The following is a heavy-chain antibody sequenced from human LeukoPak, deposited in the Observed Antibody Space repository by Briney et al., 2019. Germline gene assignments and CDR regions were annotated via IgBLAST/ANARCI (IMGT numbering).Heavy chain of an antibody. J-gene: IGHJ4*02. CDR3: ARGRSDYYDSSGYYYGPWLDY. D-gene: IGHD3-22*01. CDR1: GGSISSSNW. V-gene: IGHV4-4*02. Sequence: PSETLSLTCAVSGGSISSSNWWSWVRQPPGKGLEWIGEIYHSGSTNYNPSLKSRVTISVDKSKNQFSLKLSSVTAADTAVYYCARGRSDYYDSSGYYYGPWLDYWGQGTLVTVSS. CDR2: IYHSGST.